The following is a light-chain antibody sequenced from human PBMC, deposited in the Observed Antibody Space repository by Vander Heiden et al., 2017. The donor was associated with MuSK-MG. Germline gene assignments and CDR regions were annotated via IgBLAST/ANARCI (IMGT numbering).Light chain of an antibody. Sequence: EIVMTQSPATLSVSPGERATLSCRASQSVSSNLAWYQQKPGQAPRLLIYGASTRATGIPARFSGSGSGTEFTLTISSLQSEDFAVYYWQQYNNWHSFGQGTKVEIK. V-gene: IGKV3-15*01. J-gene: IGKJ1*01. CDR2: GAS. CDR1: QSVSSN. CDR3: QQYNNWHS.